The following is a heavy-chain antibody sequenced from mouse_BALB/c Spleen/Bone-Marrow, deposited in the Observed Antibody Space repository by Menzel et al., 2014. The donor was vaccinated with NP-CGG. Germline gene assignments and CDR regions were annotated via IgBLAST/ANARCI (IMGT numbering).Heavy chain of an antibody. Sequence: EVQLQESGPGLVKPSQSLSLTCSVTGYYITSGYYWNWIRQFPGNKLEWLGYISYAGSNNYNPSLKSRISITRDTSKNQFFLKLNSVTTEDTATYYCATIYYDYDGYFDVWGAGTTVTASS. J-gene: IGHJ1*01. V-gene: IGHV3-6*02. D-gene: IGHD2-4*01. CDR3: ATIYYDYDGYFDV. CDR1: GYYITSGYY. CDR2: ISYAGSN.